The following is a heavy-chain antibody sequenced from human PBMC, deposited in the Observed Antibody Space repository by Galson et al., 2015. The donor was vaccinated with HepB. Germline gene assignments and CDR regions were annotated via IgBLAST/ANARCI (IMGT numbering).Heavy chain of an antibody. Sequence: SVKVSCKASGYIFSDHYMNWVRQAPGQGLEWMGIINPSDDSTTYAQRFQDRVTMTSDTSTRTVYMEMSRLRSEDTAVYYCARRAERDSSSWPLFDYWGQGTLGIVSS. D-gene: IGHD6-13*01. V-gene: IGHV1-46*01. J-gene: IGHJ4*02. CDR1: GYIFSDHY. CDR3: ARRAERDSSSWPLFDY. CDR2: INPSDDST.